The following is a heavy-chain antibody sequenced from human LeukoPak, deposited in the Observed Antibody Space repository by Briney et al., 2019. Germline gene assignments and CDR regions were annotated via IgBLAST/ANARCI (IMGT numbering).Heavy chain of an antibody. CDR1: GGSISSYY. Sequence: SETLSLTCTVSGGSISSYYWSWIRQPPGKGLEWIGYIYYSGSTNYNPSLKSRVTISVDTSKNQFSLKLSSVTAADTAVYYCARRIAVAGYDAFDIWGQGTMVTVSS. J-gene: IGHJ3*02. V-gene: IGHV4-59*08. D-gene: IGHD6-19*01. CDR3: ARRIAVAGYDAFDI. CDR2: IYYSGST.